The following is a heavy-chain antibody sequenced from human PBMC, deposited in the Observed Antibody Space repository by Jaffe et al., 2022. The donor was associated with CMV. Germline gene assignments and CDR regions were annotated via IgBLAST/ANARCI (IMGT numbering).Heavy chain of an antibody. V-gene: IGHV3-33*01. CDR2: IWYDGSNK. J-gene: IGHJ5*02. D-gene: IGHD2-2*01. CDR3: ARGGGYCSSTSCYKNWFDP. CDR1: GFTFSSYG. Sequence: QVQLVESGGGVVQPGRSLRLSCAASGFTFSSYGMHWVRQAPGKGLEWVAVIWYDGSNKYYADSVKGRFTISRDNSKNTLYLQMNSLRAEDTAVYYCARGGGYCSSTSCYKNWFDPWGQGTLVTVSS.